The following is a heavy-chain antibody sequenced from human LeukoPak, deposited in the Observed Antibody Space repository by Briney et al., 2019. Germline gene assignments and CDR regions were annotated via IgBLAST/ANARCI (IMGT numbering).Heavy chain of an antibody. CDR2: ISSSSSVI. CDR1: GFTFSSYG. V-gene: IGHV3-48*01. CDR3: ARGVYADPFDY. J-gene: IGHJ4*02. D-gene: IGHD4-17*01. Sequence: GGSLRLSCAASGFTFSSYGMSWVRQAPGKGLEWVAYISSSSSVIYYADSVEGRFSISRDNVKNSLDLQMNSLRADDTAVYYCARGVYADPFDYWGQGTLVTISS.